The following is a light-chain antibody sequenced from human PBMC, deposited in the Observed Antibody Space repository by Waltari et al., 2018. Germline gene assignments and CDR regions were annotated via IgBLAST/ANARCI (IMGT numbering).Light chain of an antibody. V-gene: IGKV3-15*01. Sequence: EIVMTQSPATLSVSPGERAIISCRASQSVTTNLAWYQQKPGQPPSLLLYGASTRATDIPARFSGSGSGTEFTLTITSLQSEDFAVYYCHQYNDGPPFNFGQGTKLEIK. CDR1: QSVTTN. CDR2: GAS. J-gene: IGKJ2*01. CDR3: HQYNDGPPFN.